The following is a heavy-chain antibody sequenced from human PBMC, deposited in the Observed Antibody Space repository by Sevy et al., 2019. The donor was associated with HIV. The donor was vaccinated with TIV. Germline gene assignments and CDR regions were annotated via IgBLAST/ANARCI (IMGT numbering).Heavy chain of an antibody. CDR1: GFSITSYW. CDR3: VKDFGGPTDY. Sequence: GGSLRLSCAGSGFSITSYWMHWVRKAQGKGVVWVWRMNEVGSVTNHADSVRGRLTISRDNAKNTLYLQMNSLRVEDTAVYYCVKDFGGPTDYWGQGTLVTVSS. D-gene: IGHD3-16*01. CDR2: MNEVGSVT. J-gene: IGHJ4*02. V-gene: IGHV3-74*01.